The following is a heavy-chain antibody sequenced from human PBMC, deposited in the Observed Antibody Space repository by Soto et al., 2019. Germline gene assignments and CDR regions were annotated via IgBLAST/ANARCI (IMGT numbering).Heavy chain of an antibody. D-gene: IGHD3-10*01. CDR2: INPNSGGT. CDR1: GYTFTGYY. Sequence: GASVKVSCKASGYTFTGYYMHWVRQAPGQGLEWMGWINPNSGGTNYAQKFQGWVTMTRDTSISTAYMELSRLRSDDTAVYYCARDGYYGSGSYYIPGGYYYYGMDVWGQGTTVTVSS. V-gene: IGHV1-2*04. CDR3: ARDGYYGSGSYYIPGGYYYYGMDV. J-gene: IGHJ6*02.